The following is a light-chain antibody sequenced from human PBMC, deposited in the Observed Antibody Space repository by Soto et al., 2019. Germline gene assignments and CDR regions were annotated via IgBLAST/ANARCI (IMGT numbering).Light chain of an antibody. J-gene: IGLJ2*01. CDR1: RSDVGGYNY. CDR2: EVS. V-gene: IGLV2-14*01. Sequence: QSALTQPASVSGSPGQSITISCTGTRSDVGGYNYVSWYQQHPGKAPKLMIYEVSYRPSGVSNRFSGSKSGNTASLTISGLQAEDEAGYYCSSLTSTNTLAFGGGTKVTVL. CDR3: SSLTSTNTLA.